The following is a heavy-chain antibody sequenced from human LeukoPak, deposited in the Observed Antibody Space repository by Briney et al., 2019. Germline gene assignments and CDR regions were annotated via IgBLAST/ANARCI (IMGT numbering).Heavy chain of an antibody. CDR3: ARGSMVRGVLDY. CDR2: IYHSGST. J-gene: IGHJ4*02. V-gene: IGHV4-4*02. D-gene: IGHD3-10*01. Sequence: SGTLSLTCAVSGGSISSSNWWSWVRQPPGKGLEWSGEIYHSGSTNYNPSLKRRVTISVEKSKNQFSLKRSSGTAPGTAVYYCARGSMVRGVLDYWGQGTLVTVSS. CDR1: GGSISSSNW.